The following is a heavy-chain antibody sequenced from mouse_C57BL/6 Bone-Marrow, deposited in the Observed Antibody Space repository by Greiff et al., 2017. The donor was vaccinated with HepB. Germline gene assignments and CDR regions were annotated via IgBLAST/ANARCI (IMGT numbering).Heavy chain of an antibody. V-gene: IGHV1-81*01. Sequence: LVESGAELARPGASVKLSCKASGYTFTSYGISWVKQRTGQGLEWIGEIYPRSGNTYYNEKFKGKATLTADKSSSTAYMELRSMTSEDSAVYFCARAYYDYGWFAYWGQGTLVTVSA. CDR2: IYPRSGNT. CDR1: GYTFTSYG. D-gene: IGHD2-4*01. J-gene: IGHJ3*01. CDR3: ARAYYDYGWFAY.